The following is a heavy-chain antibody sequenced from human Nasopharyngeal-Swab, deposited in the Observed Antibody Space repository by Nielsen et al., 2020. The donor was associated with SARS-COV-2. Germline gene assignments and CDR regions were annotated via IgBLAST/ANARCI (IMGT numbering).Heavy chain of an antibody. CDR3: AGGGYTYFDY. Sequence: GESLKTSCAASGFTVSSNYMSWVRQAPGKGLEWVSVIYSGGSTYYADSVKGRFTISRDNSKNTLYLQMNSLRAEDTAVYYCAGGGYTYFDYWGQGTLVTVSS. V-gene: IGHV3-53*01. CDR2: IYSGGST. D-gene: IGHD3-22*01. CDR1: GFTVSSNY. J-gene: IGHJ4*02.